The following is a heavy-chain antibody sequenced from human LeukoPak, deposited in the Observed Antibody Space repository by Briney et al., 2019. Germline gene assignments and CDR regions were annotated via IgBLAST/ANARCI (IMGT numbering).Heavy chain of an antibody. J-gene: IGHJ4*02. V-gene: IGHV3-15*01. D-gene: IGHD3-16*02. Sequence: PGGSLRLSCAVSFTNTWMTWVRQAPGRGLEWLGRIKSKTDGGAVDYAPPVKARFTIPRDDSRNTVYLEMNSLETGDTGVYYCSTGYLTNDFWGQGTLVTVSS. CDR3: STGYLTNDF. CDR2: IKSKTDGGAV. CDR1: FTNTW.